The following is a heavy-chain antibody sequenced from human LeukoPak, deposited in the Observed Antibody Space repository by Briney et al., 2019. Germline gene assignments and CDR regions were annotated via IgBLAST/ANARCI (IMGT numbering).Heavy chain of an antibody. CDR2: LSDSGGST. CDR1: GITLSNYG. CDR3: VRDGGVSGYDLLDY. D-gene: IGHD5-12*01. J-gene: IGHJ4*02. Sequence: GGSLRLSCAVSGITLSNYGMSWVRQAPGKGLEWVAGLSDSGGSTNYADSVKGRFTVSRDNPKNTLYLQMNSLRAEDTAVYYCVRDGGVSGYDLLDYWGQGTLVTVSS. V-gene: IGHV3-23*01.